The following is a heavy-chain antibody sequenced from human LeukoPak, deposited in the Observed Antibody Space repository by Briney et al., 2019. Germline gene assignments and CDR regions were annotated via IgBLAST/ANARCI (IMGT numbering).Heavy chain of an antibody. CDR2: ISAYNGNT. V-gene: IGHV1-18*01. CDR3: ARADYYDSSGYFFDY. Sequence: ASVKVSCKASGYTFTSYGISWVRQAPGQGLEWMGWISAYNGNTNYAQKLQGRVTMTTDTSTSTAYMELRSLRSDDTAVYYCARADYYDSSGYFFDYWGQGTLVTVSS. D-gene: IGHD3-22*01. J-gene: IGHJ4*02. CDR1: GYTFTSYG.